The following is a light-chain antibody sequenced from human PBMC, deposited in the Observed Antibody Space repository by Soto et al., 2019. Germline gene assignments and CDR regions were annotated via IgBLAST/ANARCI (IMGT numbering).Light chain of an antibody. CDR3: QPTFNSPIT. CDR2: GAS. V-gene: IGKV1-39*01. J-gene: IGKJ5*01. CDR1: LSISRY. Sequence: DIDLTQSPSSLSASVGDRVIITCRASLSISRYLHWYHHQPGKGPKVLIYGASSLQSGVSSRFSGSGSGTDFTLTISSVRPEDLGSYYCQPTFNSPITFGQGTRLE.